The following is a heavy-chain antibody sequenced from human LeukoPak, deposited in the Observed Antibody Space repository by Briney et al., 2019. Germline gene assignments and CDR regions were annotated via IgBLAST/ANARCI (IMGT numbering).Heavy chain of an antibody. J-gene: IGHJ4*02. D-gene: IGHD3-22*01. V-gene: IGHV3-21*01. Sequence: PVGSLGLSCAASGFTFSSYAMNWVRQAPGKGLEWVSSISSSSSYIYYADSVKGRFTISRDNAKNSLYLQMNSLSAEDTAVYYCATSPPRITMIVVDSGWGQGTLVTVSS. CDR3: ATSPPRITMIVVDSG. CDR1: GFTFSSYA. CDR2: ISSSSSYI.